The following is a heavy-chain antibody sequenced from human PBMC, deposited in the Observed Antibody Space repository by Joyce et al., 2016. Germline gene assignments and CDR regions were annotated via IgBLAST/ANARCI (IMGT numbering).Heavy chain of an antibody. CDR2: IFSSGTN. J-gene: IGHJ4*02. CDR1: GGSISSYY. V-gene: IGHV4-59*01. D-gene: IGHD3-3*01. CDR3: AKTSLSIFGVFAS. Sequence: QVQLQESGPGLLKPSETLSLSCTVSGGSISSYYWSWIRQSPGKGLEWIGYIFSSGTNNYNPSLEGRVAISLDTAKSLFSLKLNSVTAADTAVYYCAKTSLSIFGVFASWGQGSPVTVSS.